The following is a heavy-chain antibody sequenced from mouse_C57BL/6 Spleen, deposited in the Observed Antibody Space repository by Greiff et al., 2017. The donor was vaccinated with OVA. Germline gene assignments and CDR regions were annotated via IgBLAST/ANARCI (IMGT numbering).Heavy chain of an antibody. CDR1: GYAFSSSW. CDR3: ARSSGSFDY. Sequence: VQLQQSGPELVKPGASVKISCKASGYAFSSSWMNWVKQRPGKGLEWIGRIYPGDGDTNYNGKFKGKATLTADKSSSTAYMQLSSLTSEDSAVXFCARSSGSFDYWGQGTTLTVSS. J-gene: IGHJ2*01. V-gene: IGHV1-82*01. CDR2: IYPGDGDT.